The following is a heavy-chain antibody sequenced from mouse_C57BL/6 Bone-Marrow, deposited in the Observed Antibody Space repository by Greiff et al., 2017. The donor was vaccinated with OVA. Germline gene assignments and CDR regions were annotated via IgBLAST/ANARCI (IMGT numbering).Heavy chain of an antibody. CDR1: GYTFTSYG. D-gene: IGHD2-4*01. V-gene: IGHV1-81*01. Sequence: QVQLQQSGAELARPGASVKLSCKASGYTFTSYGISWVKQRTGQGLEWIGEIYPGSGSTNYNEKFKSKATLTVDTSSSTAYMQLSSLTSEDSAVYYCARGDDYDEENWFAYWGQGTLVTVSA. CDR2: IYPGSGST. CDR3: ARGDDYDEENWFAY. J-gene: IGHJ3*01.